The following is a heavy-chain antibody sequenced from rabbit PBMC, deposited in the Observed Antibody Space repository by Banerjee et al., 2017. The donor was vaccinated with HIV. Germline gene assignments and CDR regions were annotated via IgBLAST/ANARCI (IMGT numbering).Heavy chain of an antibody. CDR3: ARAGSSYATGAFDP. D-gene: IGHD8-1*01. CDR2: ISTKSGST. V-gene: IGHV1S43*01. Sequence: QQQLEESGGGLVKPGGTLTLTCTASGIDFSSVYYMCWVRQAPGKGLEWIACISTKSGSTWYASWVNGRFTISKTSSTTVALQMTSLTAADTATYFCARAGSSYATGAFDPWGQGTLVTVS. J-gene: IGHJ2*01. CDR1: GIDFSSVYY.